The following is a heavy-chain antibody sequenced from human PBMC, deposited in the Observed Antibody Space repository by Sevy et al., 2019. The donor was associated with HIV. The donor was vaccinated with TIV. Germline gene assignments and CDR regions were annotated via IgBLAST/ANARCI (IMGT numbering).Heavy chain of an antibody. V-gene: IGHV3-30*04. CDR3: ARDLPPSATTVAHFDF. Sequence: GGSLRLSCAASGFTFSSYAMHWVRQAPGKGLEWVAVISYDGSNKYYADSVRGRFIISRDNAKNSLYLQMSSLRAEDTAVYYCARDLPPSATTVAHFDFWGQGTLVTVSS. J-gene: IGHJ4*02. D-gene: IGHD4-17*01. CDR1: GFTFSSYA. CDR2: ISYDGSNK.